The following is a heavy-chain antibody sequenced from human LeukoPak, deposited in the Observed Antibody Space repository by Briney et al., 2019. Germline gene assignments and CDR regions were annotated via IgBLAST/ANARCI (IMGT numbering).Heavy chain of an antibody. CDR1: GFTFSSYW. D-gene: IGHD4-17*01. V-gene: IGHV3-21*01. CDR2: ISSSSSYI. Sequence: GGSLRLSCAVSGFTFSSYWMGWVRQAPGKGLAWVSSISSSSSYIYYADSVKGRFTISRDNAKNSLYLQMNSLRAEDTAVYYCARDARLRGATGFDYWGQGTLVTVSS. J-gene: IGHJ4*02. CDR3: ARDARLRGATGFDY.